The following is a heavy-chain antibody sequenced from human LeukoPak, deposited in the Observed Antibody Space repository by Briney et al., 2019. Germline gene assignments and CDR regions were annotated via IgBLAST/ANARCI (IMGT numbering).Heavy chain of an antibody. J-gene: IGHJ4*02. CDR1: GGSISNY. D-gene: IGHD3-16*02. V-gene: IGHV2-5*08. Sequence: TLSLTCTVSGGSISNYFWSWIRQPPGKALEWLALIYWDDDKRYSPSLKSRLTITKDTSKNQVVLTMTNMDPVDTATYYCAHRRPSGFGGVIAFDYWGQGTLVTVSS. CDR2: IYWDDDK. CDR3: AHRRPSGFGGVIAFDY.